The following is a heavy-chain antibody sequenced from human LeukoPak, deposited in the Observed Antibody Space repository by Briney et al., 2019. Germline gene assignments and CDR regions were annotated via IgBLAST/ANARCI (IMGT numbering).Heavy chain of an antibody. V-gene: IGHV1-69*01. CDR3: ARERGGDILTGYRTHFDY. D-gene: IGHD3-9*01. Sequence: SVKVSCKASGGTFSSYAISWVRQAPGQGLEWMGVIIPIFGTANYAQKFQGRVTITADESTSTAYMELSSLRSEDTAVYYCARERGGDILTGYRTHFDYWGQGTLVTVSS. J-gene: IGHJ4*02. CDR1: GGTFSSYA. CDR2: IIPIFGTA.